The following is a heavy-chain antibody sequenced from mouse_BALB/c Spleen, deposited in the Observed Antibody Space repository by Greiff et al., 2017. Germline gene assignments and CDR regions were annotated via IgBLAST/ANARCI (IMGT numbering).Heavy chain of an antibody. Sequence: VQLKQSGAELVKPGASVKLSCTASGFNIKDTYMHWVKQRPEQGLEWIGRIDPANGNTKYDPKFQGKATITADTSSNTAYLQLSSLTSEDTAVYYCARNYYGLYAMDYWGQGTSVTVSS. J-gene: IGHJ4*01. CDR3: ARNYYGLYAMDY. CDR2: IDPANGNT. D-gene: IGHD1-2*01. V-gene: IGHV14-3*02. CDR1: GFNIKDTY.